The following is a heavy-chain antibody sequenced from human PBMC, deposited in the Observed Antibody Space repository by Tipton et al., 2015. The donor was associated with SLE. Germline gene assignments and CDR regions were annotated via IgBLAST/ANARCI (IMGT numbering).Heavy chain of an antibody. Sequence: TLSLTCAVYGGSFSGYYWSWIRQPPGKGLEWIGEINHSGSTTYNPSLKSRVTISVDTSTNQFSLKLSSVTAADTAVYYCATLKFFGELGIGRDYWGQGTLVTVSS. CDR2: INHSGST. CDR1: GGSFSGYY. CDR3: ATLKFFGELGIGRDY. J-gene: IGHJ4*02. D-gene: IGHD3-3*01. V-gene: IGHV4-34*01.